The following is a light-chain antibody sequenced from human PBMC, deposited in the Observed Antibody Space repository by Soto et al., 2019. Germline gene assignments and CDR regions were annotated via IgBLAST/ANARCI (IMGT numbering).Light chain of an antibody. CDR1: QSVSSN. Sequence: IALTQSPATLSVSPGDTATLSCRAKQSVSSNLAWYQQKPGQAPRLLIYGASTRATAIPARFSGSGSGTEFTLNITSLQSEDIAVYYCQQYDTWLVWTFGQGTKVEI. V-gene: IGKV3-15*01. CDR2: GAS. CDR3: QQYDTWLVWT. J-gene: IGKJ1*01.